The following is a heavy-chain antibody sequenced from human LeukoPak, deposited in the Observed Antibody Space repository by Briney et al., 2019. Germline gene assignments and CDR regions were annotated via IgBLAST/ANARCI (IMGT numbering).Heavy chain of an antibody. V-gene: IGHV3-23*01. Sequence: GGSLRLSCAASGFTFSSYGMSWVRQAPGKGLEWVSAISGSGGSTYYADSVKGRFPISRDNSKNTLYLQMNSLRAEDTAVYYCAKSGYNRFDYWGKGTLVTVSS. D-gene: IGHD5-24*01. CDR2: ISGSGGST. J-gene: IGHJ4*02. CDR1: GFTFSSYG. CDR3: AKSGYNRFDY.